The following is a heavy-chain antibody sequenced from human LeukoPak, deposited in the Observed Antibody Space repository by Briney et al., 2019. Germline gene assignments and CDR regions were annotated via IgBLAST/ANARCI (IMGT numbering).Heavy chain of an antibody. Sequence: PGGSLRLSCAASGFTFSNAWMSWVRQAPGKGLEWVGRIKSKTDGGTTDYAAPVKGRFTISRDDSKNTMYLQMNSLKTEETAVYXXTTSXVXYYXSSGYQCGYFDYWGQGTLVTVSS. D-gene: IGHD3-22*01. CDR2: IKSKTDGGTT. J-gene: IGHJ4*02. CDR3: TTSXVXYYXSSGYQCGYFDY. CDR1: GFTFSNAW. V-gene: IGHV3-15*01.